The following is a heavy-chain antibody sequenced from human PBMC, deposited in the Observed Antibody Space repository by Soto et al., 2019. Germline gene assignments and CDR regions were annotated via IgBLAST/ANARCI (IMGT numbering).Heavy chain of an antibody. D-gene: IGHD4-17*01. CDR3: AREGDYQETKSYYYYGMDV. V-gene: IGHV1-69*13. CDR2: IIPIFGTA. J-gene: IGHJ6*02. Sequence: SVKVSCKASGGTFSSYAISWVRQAPGQGLEWMGGIIPIFGTASYAQKFQGRVTITADESTSTAYMELSSLRSEDTAVYYCAREGDYQETKSYYYYGMDVWGQGTTVTVSS. CDR1: GGTFSSYA.